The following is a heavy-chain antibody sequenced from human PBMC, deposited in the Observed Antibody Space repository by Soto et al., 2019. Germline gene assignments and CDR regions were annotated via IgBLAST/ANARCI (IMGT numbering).Heavy chain of an antibody. CDR2: ISGSSSDT. CDR3: ATGPRRLSD. J-gene: IGHJ4*02. V-gene: IGHV3-11*05. D-gene: IGHD3-3*01. CDR1: GFTFSDYY. Sequence: QVQLVESGGGLVKPGGSLRLSCAASGFTFSDYYMSWIRQAPGKGLESLSYISGSSSDTNYADPVRGRFTISRDNAKNSLYLQMNSLRADDTAVYYCATGPRRLSDWGQGTLVIVSS.